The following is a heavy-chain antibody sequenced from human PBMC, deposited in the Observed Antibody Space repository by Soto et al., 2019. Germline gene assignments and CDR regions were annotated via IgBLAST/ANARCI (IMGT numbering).Heavy chain of an antibody. CDR2: ISAYNGNT. CDR3: ARVPYGDYAVLYYFDY. Sequence: ASVKVSCKASGYTFTSYGISWVRQAPGQGLEWMGWISAYNGNTNYAQKLQGRVTMTTDTSTSTAYMELRSLRSDDTAVYYCARVPYGDYAVLYYFDYWGQGTLVTVSS. CDR1: GYTFTSYG. J-gene: IGHJ4*02. V-gene: IGHV1-18*01. D-gene: IGHD4-17*01.